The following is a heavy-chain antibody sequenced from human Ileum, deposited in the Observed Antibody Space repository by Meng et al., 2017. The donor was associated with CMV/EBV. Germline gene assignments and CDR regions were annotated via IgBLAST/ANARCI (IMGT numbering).Heavy chain of an antibody. CDR3: ARDLTNKWFYY. Sequence: QLQEAGPGRVRPAVTRSLTCMDSGDPISGGGQAWAWFRQPPGKRLEWIGSMYFSGIADYNPSLKSRVTISLHATQKQFSLRLTSVTAADSAVYFCARDLTNKWFYYWGQGTLVTVSS. J-gene: IGHJ4*02. CDR2: MYFSGIA. D-gene: IGHD1-26*01. V-gene: IGHV4-39*07. CDR1: GDPISGGGQA.